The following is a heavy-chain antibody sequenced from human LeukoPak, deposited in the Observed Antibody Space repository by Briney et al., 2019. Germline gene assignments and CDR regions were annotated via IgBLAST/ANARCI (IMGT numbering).Heavy chain of an antibody. CDR2: IYTSGST. CDR3: AREEIIPVSPDY. J-gene: IGHJ4*02. Sequence: SETLSLTCSTSGGSINSGGYSWSWIRQPAMKGLEWIGRIYTSGSTEYNPSLKSRVTISIDTSKRQFSLELSSVTAADTAVYYCAREEIIPVSPDYWGQGVLVTVSS. CDR1: GGSINSGGYS. V-gene: IGHV4-61*02. D-gene: IGHD6-19*01.